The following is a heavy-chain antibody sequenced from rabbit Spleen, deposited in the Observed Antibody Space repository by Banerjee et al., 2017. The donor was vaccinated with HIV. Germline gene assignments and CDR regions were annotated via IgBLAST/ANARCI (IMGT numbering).Heavy chain of an antibody. D-gene: IGHD4-2*01. CDR1: GFSFSKRHC. V-gene: IGHV1S45*01. Sequence: QEQLEESGGDLVKPEGSLILTCKASGFSFSKRHCICWVRQAPGKGLEWIGCIFVGYSGITYYGSWEKGRFAKSKSSTTTVSLQMTSLPVAGTAAVVCARGSNDGIGNDVSAIRLWGPGTLVTVS. CDR2: IFVGYSGIT. J-gene: IGHJ6*01. CDR3: ARGSNDGIGNDVSAIRL.